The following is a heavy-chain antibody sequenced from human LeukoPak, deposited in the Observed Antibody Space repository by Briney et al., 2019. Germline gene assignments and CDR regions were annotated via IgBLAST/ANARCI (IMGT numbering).Heavy chain of an antibody. J-gene: IGHJ3*02. CDR2: IYYSGST. Sequence: SQTLSLTCTVSGGSISSGDYYWSWLRQPPGKGLEWIGYIYYSGSTYYNPSLKRRVTISVDTSKNQFSLKLSSVTAADTAVYYCARAPSPFYAFDIWGQGTVVTVSS. CDR3: ARAPSPFYAFDI. CDR1: GGSISSGDYY. V-gene: IGHV4-30-4*08. D-gene: IGHD3-16*01.